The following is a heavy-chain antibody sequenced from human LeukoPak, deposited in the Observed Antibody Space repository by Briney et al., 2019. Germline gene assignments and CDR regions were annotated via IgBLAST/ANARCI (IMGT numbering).Heavy chain of an antibody. V-gene: IGHV3-7*01. J-gene: IGHJ3*02. CDR1: GFTFSSYW. D-gene: IGHD5-18*01. CDR2: IKQDGSDK. CDR3: ARGKYTAAFDI. Sequence: PGGSLRLSCATSGFTFSSYWMTWVRQAPGKGLEWVANIKQDGSDKYYVDSVKGRFTISRDNAKNSLYLQVNSLRVEDTAVYYCARGKYTAAFDIWGQGTMVTVSS.